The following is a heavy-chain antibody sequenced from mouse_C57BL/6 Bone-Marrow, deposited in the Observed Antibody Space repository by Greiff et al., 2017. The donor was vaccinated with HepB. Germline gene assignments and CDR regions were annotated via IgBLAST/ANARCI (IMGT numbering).Heavy chain of an antibody. J-gene: IGHJ1*03. CDR1: GYTFTSYW. Sequence: QVQLQQPGAELVRPGSSVKLSCKASGYTFTSYWMHWVKQRPIQGLEWIGNIDPSDSETHYNQKFKDKATLTVDKSSSTAYMQLSSLTSEDSAVYYCARRRPYTLDGWGTGTTVTVSS. V-gene: IGHV1-52*01. D-gene: IGHD2-12*01. CDR2: IDPSDSET. CDR3: ARRRPYTLDG.